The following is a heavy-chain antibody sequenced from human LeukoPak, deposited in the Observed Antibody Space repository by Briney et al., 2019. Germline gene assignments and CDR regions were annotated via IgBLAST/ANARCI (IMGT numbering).Heavy chain of an antibody. CDR1: GGTFSSYA. Sequence: GASVKVSCKASGGTFSSYAISWVRQAPGQGLEWMGRIIPILGIANYAQKFQGRVTITADKSTSTAYMELSSLRSEDTAVYYCARGGDICSGGSCYRYFEPLWYYFDYWGQGTLVTVSS. CDR2: IIPILGIA. V-gene: IGHV1-69*04. D-gene: IGHD2-15*01. J-gene: IGHJ4*02. CDR3: ARGGDICSGGSCYRYFEPLWYYFDY.